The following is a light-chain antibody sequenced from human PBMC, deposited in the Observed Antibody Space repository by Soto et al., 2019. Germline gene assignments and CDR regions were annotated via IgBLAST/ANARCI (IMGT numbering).Light chain of an antibody. Sequence: EIQMTQSPSSLSAYVGDRFNITCRASQSITIYVNWYYQKPGEAPKLLIYGASSLQSGVPSRFSGSGSGTEFTLTIDRLQPDDFATYYCQQYHTSSITFGQGTRLEIK. CDR1: QSITIY. CDR2: GAS. CDR3: QQYHTSSIT. J-gene: IGKJ5*01. V-gene: IGKV1-5*01.